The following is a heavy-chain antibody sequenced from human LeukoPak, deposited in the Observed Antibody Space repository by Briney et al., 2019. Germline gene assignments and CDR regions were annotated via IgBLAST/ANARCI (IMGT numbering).Heavy chain of an antibody. CDR1: RFTFSIYA. Sequence: GGSLRLSCAASRFTFSIYAMSWVRQAPGKGLEWVSGISGSGGDTYYADSVKGRFTISRDNSKNRVYLHMNSLRAEDTAVYYCAKESTVTPGNVNWFDPWGQGTLVTVSS. J-gene: IGHJ5*02. CDR3: AKESTVTPGNVNWFDP. V-gene: IGHV3-23*01. D-gene: IGHD4-17*01. CDR2: ISGSGGDT.